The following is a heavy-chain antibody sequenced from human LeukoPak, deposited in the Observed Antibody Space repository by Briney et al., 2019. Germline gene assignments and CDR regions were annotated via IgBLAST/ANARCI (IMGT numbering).Heavy chain of an antibody. CDR1: GYTXTGYY. D-gene: IGHD1-26*01. CDR2: INPNSGGT. V-gene: IGHV1-2*02. J-gene: IGHJ4*02. CDR3: ARDRGGKEQSALGY. Sequence: ASVKVSCKASGYTXTGYYMHRVRQAPGQGLEWMGWINPNSGGTNYAQKFQGRVTMTRDTSISTAYMELSRLRSDDTAVYYCARDRGGKEQSALGYWGQGTLVTVSS.